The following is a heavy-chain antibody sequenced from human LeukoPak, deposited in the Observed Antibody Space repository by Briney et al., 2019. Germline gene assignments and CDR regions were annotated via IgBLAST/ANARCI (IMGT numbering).Heavy chain of an antibody. Sequence: GGSLRLSCAASGFTFSSYEMNWVRQAPGKGLEWVSYISSSGSTIYHADSVKGRFTISRDNAKNSLYLQMNSLRAEDTAVYYCARLAGWELRSLDYWGQGTLVTVSS. CDR2: ISSSGSTI. CDR1: GFTFSSYE. D-gene: IGHD1-26*01. CDR3: ARLAGWELRSLDY. V-gene: IGHV3-48*03. J-gene: IGHJ4*02.